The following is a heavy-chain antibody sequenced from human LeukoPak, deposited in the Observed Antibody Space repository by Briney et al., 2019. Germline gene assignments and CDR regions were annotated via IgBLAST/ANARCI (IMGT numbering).Heavy chain of an antibody. CDR1: GGSIDSRSYY. D-gene: IGHD2-15*01. V-gene: IGHV4-39*01. J-gene: IGHJ4*02. Sequence: SETLSLTCTVSGGSIDSRSYYWDWIRQAPGKGLEWIGTIYHSGSTEYDPSLKSRVAIFVDTSKNQFSLILHSVAAADTAVYYCARRSEFDNTHYHYFDYWGQGALVTVSS. CDR2: IYHSGST. CDR3: ARRSEFDNTHYHYFDY.